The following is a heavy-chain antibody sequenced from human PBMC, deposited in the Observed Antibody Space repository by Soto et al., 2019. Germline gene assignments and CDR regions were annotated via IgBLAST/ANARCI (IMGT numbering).Heavy chain of an antibody. CDR3: ARDGAYYYDSSGYYPLGYYGMDV. CDR2: INPSGGST. CDR1: GYTFTSYY. J-gene: IGHJ6*02. D-gene: IGHD3-22*01. V-gene: IGHV1-46*01. Sequence: GASVKVSCKASGYTFTSYYMHWVRQAPGQGLEWMGIINPSGGSTSYAQKFQGRVTMTRDTSTSTVYVELSSLRSEDTAVYYCARDGAYYYDSSGYYPLGYYGMDVWGQGTTVTVSS.